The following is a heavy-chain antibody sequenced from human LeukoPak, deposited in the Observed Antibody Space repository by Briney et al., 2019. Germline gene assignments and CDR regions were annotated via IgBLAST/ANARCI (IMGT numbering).Heavy chain of an antibody. J-gene: IGHJ4*02. D-gene: IGHD6-6*01. CDR3: AKDLTVAARLPFDY. CDR2: ISGSGGST. V-gene: IGHV3-23*01. Sequence: QPGGSLRLSCAASGSTFSSYAMSWVRQAPGKGLEWVSAISGSGGSTYYADSVKGRFTISRDNSKNTLYLQMSSLRAEDTAVYYCAKDLTVAARLPFDYWGQGTLVTVSS. CDR1: GSTFSSYA.